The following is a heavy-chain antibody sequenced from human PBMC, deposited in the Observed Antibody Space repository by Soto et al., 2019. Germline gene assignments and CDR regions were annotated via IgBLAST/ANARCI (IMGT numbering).Heavy chain of an antibody. D-gene: IGHD3-3*01. CDR1: GYTFTSYA. J-gene: IGHJ4*02. CDR3: ARAWDDFWSGYYMVY. Sequence: ASVKFSCKASGYTFTSYAMHWVRQAPGQRLEWMGWINAGNGNTKYSQKFQGRVTITRDTSASTAYMELSSLRSEDTAVYYCARAWDDFWSGYYMVYWGQGTLVTVSS. V-gene: IGHV1-3*01. CDR2: INAGNGNT.